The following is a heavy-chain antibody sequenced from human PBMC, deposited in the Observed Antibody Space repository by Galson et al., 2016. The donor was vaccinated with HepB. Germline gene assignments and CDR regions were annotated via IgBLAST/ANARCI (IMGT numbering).Heavy chain of an antibody. V-gene: IGHV2-5*01. CDR1: GFSLSTSLVG. D-gene: IGHD3-16*01. CDR3: AHFDYGSQSFDY. Sequence: PALVKPTQTLTLTCTFSGFSLSTSLVGVGWIRQPPGEALEWLALIYWNDEKRYSPSLKSRLTITKDTSKNQVVLTVTNLDPVDTATYYCAHFDYGSQSFDYWGQGILVSVSS. J-gene: IGHJ4*02. CDR2: IYWNDEK.